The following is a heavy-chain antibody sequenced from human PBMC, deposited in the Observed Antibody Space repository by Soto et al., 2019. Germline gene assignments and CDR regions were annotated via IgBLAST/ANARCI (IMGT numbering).Heavy chain of an antibody. CDR3: ARRGLCDGHICSKWFDP. J-gene: IGHJ5*02. CDR1: GYSFTSYC. CDR2: IHPGDSDT. Sequence: GASLKISCKASGYSFTSYCIALRRQMPRKGLEWMGIIHPGDSDTRYRPSFQGQVIISADKAISTAYLQWSSLRASDTAIYYCARRGLCDGHICSKWFDPWGQGTLVTVSS. V-gene: IGHV5-51*01. D-gene: IGHD2-21*01.